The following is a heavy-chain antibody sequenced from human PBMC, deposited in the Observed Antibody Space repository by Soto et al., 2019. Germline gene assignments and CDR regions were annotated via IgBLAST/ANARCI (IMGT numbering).Heavy chain of an antibody. D-gene: IGHD3-22*01. CDR3: ARAWLYYDSSGYPTRGGAFDL. V-gene: IGHV1-18*01. Sequence: QVQLVQSGAEVKKPGASVKVSCKASGYTFTSYGISWVRQAPGQGLEWMGWISAYNGNTNFAQKLQGRVTMTTDTTTSTAYVDQRSLRSGDTAVYYCARAWLYYDSSGYPTRGGAFDLWGQGTMVTGSS. CDR2: ISAYNGNT. J-gene: IGHJ3*01. CDR1: GYTFTSYG.